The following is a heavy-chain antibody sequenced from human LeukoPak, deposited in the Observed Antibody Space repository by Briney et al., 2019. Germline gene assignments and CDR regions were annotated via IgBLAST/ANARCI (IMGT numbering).Heavy chain of an antibody. Sequence: PGGSLRLSCAASRFTFSVYWMTWVRQAPGKGLEWVANIKEDGSEKYYVDSVKGRFTISRDNAKNSLYLQMNSLRAEDTAVYYCAKDQAAAGTNRFDPWGQGTLVTVSS. CDR2: IKEDGSEK. CDR1: RFTFSVYW. V-gene: IGHV3-7*03. J-gene: IGHJ5*02. D-gene: IGHD6-13*01. CDR3: AKDQAAAGTNRFDP.